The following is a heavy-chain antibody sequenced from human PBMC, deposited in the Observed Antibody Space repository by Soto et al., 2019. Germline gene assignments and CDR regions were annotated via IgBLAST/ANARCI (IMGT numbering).Heavy chain of an antibody. CDR1: GFTFSSDA. Sequence: GGSLRLSCAASGFTFSSDAMHWVRQAPGKGLEWVAVISYDGSNKYYADSVKGRFTISRDNSKNTLYLQMNSLRAEDTAVYYCARDQYYDFWSGYYTGAFDIWGQGTMVTVSS. CDR3: ARDQYYDFWSGYYTGAFDI. D-gene: IGHD3-3*01. CDR2: ISYDGSNK. V-gene: IGHV3-30-3*01. J-gene: IGHJ3*02.